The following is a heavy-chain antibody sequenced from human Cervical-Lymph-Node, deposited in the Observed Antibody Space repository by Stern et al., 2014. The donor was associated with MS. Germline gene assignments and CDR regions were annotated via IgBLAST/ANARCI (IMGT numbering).Heavy chain of an antibody. CDR2: IYSDSRT. CDR3: ARGGGDWNAFAI. V-gene: IGHV3-53*01. D-gene: IGHD2-21*02. Sequence: VQLVESGGGLIQPGGSLRLSCAASGFTVTNNYMRWVRQAPGRGLEWVSGIYSDSRTKYAESEKGRFTLLTDTSKSTVFLQMNGLRAEDTAVYYCARGGGDWNAFAIWGQGTTITVSS. CDR1: GFTVTNNY. J-gene: IGHJ3*02.